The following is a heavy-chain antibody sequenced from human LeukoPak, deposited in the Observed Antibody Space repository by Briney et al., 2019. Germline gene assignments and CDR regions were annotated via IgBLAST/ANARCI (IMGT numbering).Heavy chain of an antibody. J-gene: IGHJ5*02. Sequence: SETLSLTCTVSGGSISSGSYYWSWIRQPAGKGLEWIGRIYTSGSTNYNPSLKSRVTISVDTSKNQFSLKLSSVTAADTAVYYCARQRHITMIVVVIDNWFDPWGQGTLVTVSS. CDR1: GGSISSGSYY. CDR3: ARQRHITMIVVVIDNWFDP. CDR2: IYTSGST. V-gene: IGHV4-61*02. D-gene: IGHD3-22*01.